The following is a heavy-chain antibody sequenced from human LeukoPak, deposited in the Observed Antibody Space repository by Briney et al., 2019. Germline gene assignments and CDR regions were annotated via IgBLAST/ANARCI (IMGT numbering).Heavy chain of an antibody. Sequence: GRSLRLSCAASGFTFSSYWMHWVRQAPGKGLVWVSRINSDGGSTSYADSVKGRFTISRDNAKNTLYLQMNSLRAEDTAVYYCAREPDYYYGMDVWGKGTTVTVSS. V-gene: IGHV3-74*01. J-gene: IGHJ6*04. CDR3: AREPDYYYGMDV. D-gene: IGHD1-14*01. CDR2: INSDGGST. CDR1: GFTFSSYW.